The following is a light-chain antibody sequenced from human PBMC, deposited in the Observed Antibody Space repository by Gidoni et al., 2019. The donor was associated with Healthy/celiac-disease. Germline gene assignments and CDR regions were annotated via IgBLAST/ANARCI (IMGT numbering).Light chain of an antibody. CDR2: AAS. CDR1: QSISSY. Sequence: DIQMTQSTSSLSASVGDRVTITCRASQSISSYLNWYQQKPGKAPKLLIYAASSLQSGVPSRFSGSGSGTDFTLTISILQPEDFATYYCQQSYSTPPRLTFXGXTKVEIK. CDR3: QQSYSTPPRLT. V-gene: IGKV1-39*01. J-gene: IGKJ4*01.